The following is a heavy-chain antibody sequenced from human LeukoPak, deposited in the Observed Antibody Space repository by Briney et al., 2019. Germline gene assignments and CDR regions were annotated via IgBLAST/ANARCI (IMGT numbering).Heavy chain of an antibody. CDR1: GGTFSSYA. CDR2: IIPIFGTA. D-gene: IGHD6-19*01. V-gene: IGHV1-69*06. Sequence: SVKVSCKASGGTFSSYAISWVRQAPGQGLEWMGGIIPIFGTANYAQKFQGRVTITADKSTSTAYMELSSLRSEDTAVYYCAREGIAVAGTYFQHWGQGTLVTVSS. CDR3: AREGIAVAGTYFQH. J-gene: IGHJ1*01.